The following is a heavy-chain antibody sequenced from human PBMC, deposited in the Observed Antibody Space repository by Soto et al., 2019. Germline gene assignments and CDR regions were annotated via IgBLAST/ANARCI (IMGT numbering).Heavy chain of an antibody. CDR2: INHSGST. J-gene: IGHJ6*02. CDR3: ARGKRFGELSFRYYYYYGMDV. D-gene: IGHD3-10*01. Sequence: PSETLSLTCAVSGGSFSGYYWSWIRQPPGTGLERIGEINHSGSTNYNPSLKSRVTISVDTSKNKFSLRLSSVTAADTAVYYWARGKRFGELSFRYYYYYGMDVWGQGTTVTVSS. CDR1: GGSFSGYY. V-gene: IGHV4-34*01.